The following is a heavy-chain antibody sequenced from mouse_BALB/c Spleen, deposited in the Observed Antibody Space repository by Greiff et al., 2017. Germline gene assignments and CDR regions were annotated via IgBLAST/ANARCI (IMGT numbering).Heavy chain of an antibody. CDR3: ARVLSTDYYAMDY. CDR1: GFTFTDYY. D-gene: IGHD4-1*02. V-gene: IGHV7-3*02. Sequence: DVKLVESGGGLVQPGGSLRLSCATSGFTFTDYYMSWVRQPPGKALEWLGFIRNKANGYTTEYSASVKGRFTISRDNSQSILYLQMNTLRAEDSATYYCARVLSTDYYAMDYWGQGTSVTVSS. J-gene: IGHJ4*01. CDR2: IRNKANGYTT.